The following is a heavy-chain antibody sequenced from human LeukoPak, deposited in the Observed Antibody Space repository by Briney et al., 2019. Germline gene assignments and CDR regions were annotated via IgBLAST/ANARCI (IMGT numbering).Heavy chain of an antibody. V-gene: IGHV4-31*03. J-gene: IGHJ3*02. CDR3: ASVADDSSGWGEWWAFDI. CDR1: GGSISSGGYY. CDR2: IYYSGST. D-gene: IGHD3-22*01. Sequence: SSETLSLTCTVSGGSISSGGYYWSWIRQHPGKGLEWIGYIYYSGSTYYNPSLKSRVTISVDTSKNQFSLKLSSVTAADTAVYYCASVADDSSGWGEWWAFDIWGQGTMVTVSS.